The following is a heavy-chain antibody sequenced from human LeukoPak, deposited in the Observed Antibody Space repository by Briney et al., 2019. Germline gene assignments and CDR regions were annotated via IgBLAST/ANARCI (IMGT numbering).Heavy chain of an antibody. CDR1: GFTFNTYG. CDR3: AKTTLAVAGNFDY. D-gene: IGHD6-19*01. Sequence: GGSLRLSCAASGFTFNTYGMHWVRQAPGKGLEWVAAIWYDGSRKHCADAMKGRFTISRDNSKNTLYLQMNSLRAEDTAVYYCAKTTLAVAGNFDYWGQGTLVTVSS. V-gene: IGHV3-30*02. CDR2: IWYDGSRK. J-gene: IGHJ4*02.